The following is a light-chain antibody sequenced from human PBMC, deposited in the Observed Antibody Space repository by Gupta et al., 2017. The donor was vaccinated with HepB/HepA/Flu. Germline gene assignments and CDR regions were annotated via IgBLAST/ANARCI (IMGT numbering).Light chain of an antibody. CDR3: QVWDTRTDHPVV. J-gene: IGLJ2*01. CDR1: NIGTKS. CDR2: EDN. V-gene: IGLV3-21*03. Sequence: SYILTQPPSVSVAPGRTARITCGGNNIGTKSVHWYQQRPGQAPLVVIYEDNNRPAGVPERISGSNSGNTATLTISRVEAGDEADDYCQVWDTRTDHPVVFGGGTKLTV.